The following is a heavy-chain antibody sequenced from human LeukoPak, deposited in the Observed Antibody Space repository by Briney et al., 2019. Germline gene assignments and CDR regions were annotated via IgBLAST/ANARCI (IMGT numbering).Heavy chain of an antibody. J-gene: IGHJ4*02. CDR3: ARLVGAVSGY. CDR2: ISGDSTDI. D-gene: IGHD1-26*01. CDR1: GFTFSHYA. V-gene: IGHV3-21*01. Sequence: GGSLRLSCAASGFTFSHYAMNWVRQAPGKGLEWVSSISGDSTDIYYADSVKGRFTISRDNAKNSLHLQINSLRAEDTAVYYCARLVGAVSGYWGQGTLVTVSS.